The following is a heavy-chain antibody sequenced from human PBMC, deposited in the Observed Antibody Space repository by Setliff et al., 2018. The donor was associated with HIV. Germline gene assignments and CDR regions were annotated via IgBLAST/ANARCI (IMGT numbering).Heavy chain of an antibody. CDR3: ARDFGTLHGGDPIVFEI. J-gene: IGHJ3*02. CDR2: IYYSGNT. CDR1: NGSISGHY. D-gene: IGHD2-21*02. Sequence: SETLSLTCTVSNGSISGHYWTWIRQPPGKGLEWIGYIYYSGNTNYSPSLKSRVTLSVDLSNNQFSLKLTSVTAADTAMYYCARDFGTLHGGDPIVFEIWCQGTMVTVSS. V-gene: IGHV4-59*11.